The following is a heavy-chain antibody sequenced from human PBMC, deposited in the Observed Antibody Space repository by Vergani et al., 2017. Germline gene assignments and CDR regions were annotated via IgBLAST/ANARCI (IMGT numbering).Heavy chain of an antibody. CDR2: ISYDGSNK. CDR3: ARSGRYSNYFAY. D-gene: IGHD1-26*01. V-gene: IGHV3-30*03. J-gene: IGHJ4*02. CDR1: GFTFSSYG. Sequence: VQLVESGGGVVQPGRSLRLSCAASGFTFSSYGMNWVRQAPGKGLEWVAVISYDGSNKYYADSVKGRFTISRDNSKNTLYLQMNSLRAEVTAVYYCARSGRYSNYFAYWGEGSLVTVSS.